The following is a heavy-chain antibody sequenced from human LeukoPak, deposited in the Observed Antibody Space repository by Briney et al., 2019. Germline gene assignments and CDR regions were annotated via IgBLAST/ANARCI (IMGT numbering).Heavy chain of an antibody. CDR1: GFTFSDYG. CDR3: AKDRQPDDVFDY. D-gene: IGHD1-1*01. Sequence: PGGSLRLSCTASGFTFSDYGMHWVRQAPGKGLEWVAFIRYDGSNRYYTDSVKGRFTISRDNSKNTLSLQLNSLRAEDTAVYYCAKDRQPDDVFDYWGQGTLVTVSS. V-gene: IGHV3-30*02. J-gene: IGHJ4*02. CDR2: IRYDGSNR.